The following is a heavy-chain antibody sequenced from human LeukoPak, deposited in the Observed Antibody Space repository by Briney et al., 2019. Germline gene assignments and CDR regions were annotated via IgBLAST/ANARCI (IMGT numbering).Heavy chain of an antibody. J-gene: IGHJ4*02. CDR3: ARGLSGKVALDY. V-gene: IGHV1-46*01. CDR1: GYTFSAYY. D-gene: IGHD6-19*01. Sequence: ASVKVSCKASGYTFSAYYMHWVRQAPGQGLERMGIINPRDGSTTYAQKFQGRLSMTGDTSTSTLYMELSSLRSEDTAVYYCARGLSGKVALDYWGQGTLVTVSS. CDR2: INPRDGST.